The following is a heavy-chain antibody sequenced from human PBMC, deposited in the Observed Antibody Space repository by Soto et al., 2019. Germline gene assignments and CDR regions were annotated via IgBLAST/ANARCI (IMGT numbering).Heavy chain of an antibody. V-gene: IGHV3-23*01. Sequence: GSLRLSCAASGFTVSNSYMSWVRQAPGKGLEWVSSISGSGGSTYYADSVKGRFTISRDNSKNTLYLQMNSLRAEDTAVYYCAFTGHYYGSGSYYYNYYYGMDVWGQGTTVTVSS. CDR1: GFTVSNSY. CDR2: ISGSGGST. CDR3: AFTGHYYGSGSYYYNYYYGMDV. D-gene: IGHD3-10*01. J-gene: IGHJ6*02.